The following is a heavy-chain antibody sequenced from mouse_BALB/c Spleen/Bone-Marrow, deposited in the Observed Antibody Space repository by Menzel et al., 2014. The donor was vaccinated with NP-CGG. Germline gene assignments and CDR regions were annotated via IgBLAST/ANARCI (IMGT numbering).Heavy chain of an antibody. CDR2: IWRGGST. J-gene: IGHJ4*01. CDR3: AKNRRGTRAMDY. D-gene: IGHD3-3*01. Sequence: VHLVESGPGLVQSSQSLSIICTVSGFSLTNYGVHWVRQSPGKGLEWLGVIWRGGSTDYNAAFMSRLSITRDNSKSQVFFKMNSLQADDTAIYYCAKNRRGTRAMDYWGQGTSVTGSS. V-gene: IGHV2-5*01. CDR1: GFSLTNYG.